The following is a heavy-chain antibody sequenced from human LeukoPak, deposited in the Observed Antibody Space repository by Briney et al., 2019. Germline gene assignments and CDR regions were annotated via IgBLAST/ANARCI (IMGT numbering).Heavy chain of an antibody. V-gene: IGHV1-18*01. CDR1: GYTVTSYG. J-gene: IGHJ6*02. D-gene: IGHD3-3*01. CDR2: ISAYNGNT. CDR3: ARAFTIFGVVILSSGMDV. Sequence: ASVKVSCKASGYTVTSYGISWVRQAPGQGLEWMGWISAYNGNTNYALKLQGRVTMTTDTSTSTAYMELRSLRPDDTAVYYCARAFTIFGVVILSSGMDVWGQGTTVTVSS.